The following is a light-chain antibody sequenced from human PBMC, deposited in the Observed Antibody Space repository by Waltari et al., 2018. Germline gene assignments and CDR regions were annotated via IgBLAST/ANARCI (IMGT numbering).Light chain of an antibody. V-gene: IGKV3-15*01. Sequence: EVVLTQSPATLSVSLGARATLSCRASQSVSSDLAWYQQKPGQPPRLIIHGASIRATGIPARFSGSGSGTEFTLTISSLQSEDSAVYYCQQYNKWPPGTFGQGTKVEIK. CDR3: QQYNKWPPGT. CDR1: QSVSSD. J-gene: IGKJ1*01. CDR2: GAS.